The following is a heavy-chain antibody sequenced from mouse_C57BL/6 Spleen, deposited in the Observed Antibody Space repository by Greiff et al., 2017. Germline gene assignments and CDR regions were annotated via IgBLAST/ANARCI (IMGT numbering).Heavy chain of an antibody. CDR1: GYSFTGYY. V-gene: IGHV1-43*01. CDR2: INPSTGGT. J-gene: IGHJ2*01. CDR3: ARGDYYGSSFDY. D-gene: IGHD1-1*01. Sequence: EVKLMESGPELVKPGASVKISCKASGYSFTGYYMHWVKQSSEKSLEWIGEINPSTGGTSYNQKVKGKATLTVDKSSSTAYMQLKSLTSEDSAVYYCARGDYYGSSFDYWGQGTTLTVSS.